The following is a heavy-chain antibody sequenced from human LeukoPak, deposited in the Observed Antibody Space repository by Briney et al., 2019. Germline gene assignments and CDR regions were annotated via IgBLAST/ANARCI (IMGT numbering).Heavy chain of an antibody. V-gene: IGHV3-7*04. Sequence: PGGSLRLSCAASGLTFSGYSMNWVRQAPGKGLEWVANIKQDGSEKYYVDSVKGRFTISRDNAKNSLYLQMNSLRAEDTAVYYCAREFQYWGQGTLVTVSS. CDR3: AREFQY. CDR2: IKQDGSEK. J-gene: IGHJ4*02. CDR1: GLTFSGYS.